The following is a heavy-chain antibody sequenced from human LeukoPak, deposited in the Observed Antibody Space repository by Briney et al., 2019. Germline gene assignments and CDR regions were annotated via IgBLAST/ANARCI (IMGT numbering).Heavy chain of an antibody. J-gene: IGHJ4*02. V-gene: IGHV1-8*01. Sequence: GASVTLCRKASGYTFTGYDINWVRQAPGQGPEWMGWMNPNSGNTGYAQKFQGRVSMTRDTSINTAYMELSSLGSEDTAVYYCARGISGYSYGYGGYWGQGTLVTVSS. D-gene: IGHD5-18*01. CDR2: MNPNSGNT. CDR3: ARGISGYSYGYGGY. CDR1: GYTFTGYD.